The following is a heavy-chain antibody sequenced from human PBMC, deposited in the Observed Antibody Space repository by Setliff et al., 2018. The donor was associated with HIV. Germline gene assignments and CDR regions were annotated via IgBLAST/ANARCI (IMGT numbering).Heavy chain of an antibody. CDR2: ISPYNGHT. CDR1: GYTFTGYY. J-gene: IGHJ5*02. D-gene: IGHD2-2*01. Sequence: ASVKVSCKASGYTFTGYYMHWVRQAPGQGLEWMGWISPYNGHTNYAQKLQGRVTMTTDTSTSTTYMELTSLRSDDTAVYYCARWSCGRATCYDSPYNRFDPWGQGTLVTVSS. V-gene: IGHV1-18*04. CDR3: ARWSCGRATCYDSPYNRFDP.